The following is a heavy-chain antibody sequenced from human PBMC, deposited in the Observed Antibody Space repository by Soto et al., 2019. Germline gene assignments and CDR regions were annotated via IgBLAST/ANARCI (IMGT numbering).Heavy chain of an antibody. D-gene: IGHD5-12*01. J-gene: IGHJ5*02. V-gene: IGHV4-38-2*01. CDR1: GYSISSGYY. CDR2: IYHSGST. CDR3: ASIYEVNDWFDP. Sequence: SETLSLTCAVSGYSISSGYYWGWIRQPPGKGREWIGSIYHSGSTYYNPSLKSRVTISVDTSKNQFSLKLSSVTAADTAVYYCASIYEVNDWFDPWGQGTLVTVYS.